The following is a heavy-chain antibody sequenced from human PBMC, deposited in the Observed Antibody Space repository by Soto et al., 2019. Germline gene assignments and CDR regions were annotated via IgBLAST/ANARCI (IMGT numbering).Heavy chain of an antibody. CDR1: GFTFSSYG. CDR2: ISYDGSNK. CDR3: AKNRPYYHDSSGYLDY. Sequence: PGGSLRLSCAASGFTFSSYGMHWVRQAPGKGLEWVAVISYDGSNKYYADSVKGRFTISRDNSKNTLYLQMNSLRAEDTAVYYCAKNRPYYHDSSGYLDYWGQGT. J-gene: IGHJ4*02. D-gene: IGHD3-22*01. V-gene: IGHV3-30*18.